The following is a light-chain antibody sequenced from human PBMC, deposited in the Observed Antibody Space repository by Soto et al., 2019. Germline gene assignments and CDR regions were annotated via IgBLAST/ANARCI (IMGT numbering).Light chain of an antibody. Sequence: QSALTQPASVSGSPGQSITISCTGTSSDVGAYNYVSWYQQYPGKAPKLMISEVSNRPSGVSNHFSGSKSGNTASLTISGLQAEAEADYYCSSYTASGTWVFGGGTKLTVL. CDR1: SSDVGAYNY. CDR3: SSYTASGTWV. V-gene: IGLV2-14*01. J-gene: IGLJ3*02. CDR2: EVS.